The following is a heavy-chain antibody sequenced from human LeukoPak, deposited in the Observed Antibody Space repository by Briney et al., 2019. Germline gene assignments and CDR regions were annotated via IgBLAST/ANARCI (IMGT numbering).Heavy chain of an antibody. CDR2: ISGSGDST. CDR3: AKYYGSGSMDV. CDR1: GFTFSSYA. J-gene: IGHJ6*02. D-gene: IGHD3-10*01. V-gene: IGHV3-23*01. Sequence: GGSLRLSCAASGFTFSSYAMSWARQAPGKGLEWVSAISGSGDSTYYADSVKGRFTISRDNSKNTLYLQMNILRAEDTAVYAFAKYYGSGSMDVWVQATTVSVSS.